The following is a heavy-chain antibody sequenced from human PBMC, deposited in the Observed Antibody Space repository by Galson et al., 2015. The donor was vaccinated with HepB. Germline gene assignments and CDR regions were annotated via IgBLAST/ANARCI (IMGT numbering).Heavy chain of an antibody. CDR1: GFTVSSNY. Sequence: SLRLSCAASGFTVSSNYMSWVRQAPGKGLEWVSVIYSGGSTYYADSVKGRFTISRHNSKNTLYLQMNSLRAEDTAVYYCARSELRYFETPYGMDVWGQGTLVTVSS. D-gene: IGHD3-9*01. CDR3: ARSELRYFETPYGMDV. CDR2: IYSGGST. J-gene: IGHJ6*02. V-gene: IGHV3-53*04.